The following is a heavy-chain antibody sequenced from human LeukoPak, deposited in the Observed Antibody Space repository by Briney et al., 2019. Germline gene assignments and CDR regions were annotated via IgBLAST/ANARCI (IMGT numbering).Heavy chain of an antibody. J-gene: IGHJ4*02. Sequence: GGSLRLSCAASGFTFSSYAMSCVRQAPGKGPEWVSAISGSGGSTYYADSVKGRFTISRDNSKNTLYLQMNSLRAEDTAVYYCAKDPTVVTYYFDYWGQGTLVTVSS. CDR3: AKDPTVVTYYFDY. V-gene: IGHV3-23*01. CDR1: GFTFSSYA. D-gene: IGHD4-23*01. CDR2: ISGSGGST.